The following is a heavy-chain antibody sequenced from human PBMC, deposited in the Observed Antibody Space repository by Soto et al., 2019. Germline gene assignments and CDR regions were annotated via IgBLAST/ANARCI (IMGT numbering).Heavy chain of an antibody. V-gene: IGHV4-39*01. CDR1: GGSISSSSYY. CDR3: ARKVSSSGTGHYYYYGMDV. Sequence: KTSETLSLTCTVSGGSISSSSYYWGWIRQPPGKGLEWIGSIYYSGSTYYNPSLKSRVTISVDTSKNQFSLKLSSVTAADTAVYYCARKVSSSGTGHYYYYGMDVWGQGTTVTVSS. D-gene: IGHD6-13*01. J-gene: IGHJ6*02. CDR2: IYYSGST.